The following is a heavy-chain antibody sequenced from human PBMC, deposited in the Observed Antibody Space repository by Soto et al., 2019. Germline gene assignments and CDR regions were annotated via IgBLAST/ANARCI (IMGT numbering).Heavy chain of an antibody. CDR3: ASLVVTAHNWFDP. V-gene: IGHV3-7*05. CDR1: GFTFSNSW. D-gene: IGHD2-21*02. Sequence: GGSLRLSCATSGFTFSNSWMSWVRQAPGKGLEWVANIKQDGSEKYYVDSVKGRFTISRDNARNSLYLQMNSLRAEDTAVYYCASLVVTAHNWFDPWGQGTLVTVSS. CDR2: IKQDGSEK. J-gene: IGHJ5*02.